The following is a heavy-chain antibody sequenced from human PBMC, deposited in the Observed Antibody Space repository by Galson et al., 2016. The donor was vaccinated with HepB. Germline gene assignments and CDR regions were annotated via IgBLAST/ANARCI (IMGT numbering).Heavy chain of an antibody. Sequence: ETLSLTCTVSGGSISGSNHYWGWIRLPPGKGLEWIATVYYIGGPYYNPSLKSRVTISVDTSKNQFSLQLNYVTAADMAVYLCARQSSIGWEKGTFDFWGPGTMVTVSS. D-gene: IGHD6-19*01. J-gene: IGHJ3*01. V-gene: IGHV4-39*01. CDR2: VYYIGGP. CDR3: ARQSSIGWEKGTFDF. CDR1: GGSISGSNHY.